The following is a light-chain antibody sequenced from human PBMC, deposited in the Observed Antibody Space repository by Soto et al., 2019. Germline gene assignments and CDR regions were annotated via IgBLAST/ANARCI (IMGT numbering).Light chain of an antibody. CDR2: DVT. CDR1: SSDVGTYNR. CDR3: SSFTSSNTYV. Sequence: QSSLTHPPSVSGSPGRSVAISCTGTSSDVGTYNRVSWYQQPPGTAPKLMIYDVTNRPSGVPDRFSGSKSGNTASLTISGLQAEDEADYYCSSFTSSNTYVFGTGTKVTVL. V-gene: IGLV2-18*02. J-gene: IGLJ1*01.